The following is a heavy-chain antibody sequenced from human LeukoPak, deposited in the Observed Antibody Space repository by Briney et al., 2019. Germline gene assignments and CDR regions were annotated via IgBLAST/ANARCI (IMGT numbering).Heavy chain of an antibody. V-gene: IGHV3-21*01. CDR2: ISSSSSYI. J-gene: IGHJ4*02. Sequence: GGSLRLSCAASGFTFSSYSMNWVRQAPGKGLEWVSSISSSSSYIYYADSVKGRFTISRDNAKNSLYLQMNSLRAKDTAVYYCARDKRGSGSYYFDYWGQGTLVTVSS. CDR1: GFTFSSYS. CDR3: ARDKRGSGSYYFDY. D-gene: IGHD1-26*01.